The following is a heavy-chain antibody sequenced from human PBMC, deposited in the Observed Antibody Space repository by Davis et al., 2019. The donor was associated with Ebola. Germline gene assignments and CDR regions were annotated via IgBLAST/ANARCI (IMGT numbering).Heavy chain of an antibody. Sequence: KVSCKGSGYSFTSYWIGWVRQMPGKGLEWMGIIYPGDSDTRYSPSFQGQFTISADKSISTAYLQWSSLKASDTAMYYCARWGDYGDYHIVRVFDPWGQGTLVTVSS. V-gene: IGHV5-51*01. CDR2: IYPGDSDT. D-gene: IGHD4-17*01. J-gene: IGHJ5*02. CDR3: ARWGDYGDYHIVRVFDP. CDR1: GYSFTSYW.